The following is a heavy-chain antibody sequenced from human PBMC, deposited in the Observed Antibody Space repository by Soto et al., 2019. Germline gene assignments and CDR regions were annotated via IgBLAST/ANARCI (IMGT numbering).Heavy chain of an antibody. J-gene: IGHJ6*02. CDR3: ARANYVGDSPYYGMDV. Sequence: GGSLRLSCVASGFTFSSYSMHWVRQATGKSLEWVSAIGTAGDTYYPGSVKGRFTISRENAKNSLYLQMNSLRAGDTAVYYCARANYVGDSPYYGMDVWGQGTTVTVSS. CDR2: IGTAGDT. V-gene: IGHV3-13*04. CDR1: GFTFSSYS. D-gene: IGHD1-7*01.